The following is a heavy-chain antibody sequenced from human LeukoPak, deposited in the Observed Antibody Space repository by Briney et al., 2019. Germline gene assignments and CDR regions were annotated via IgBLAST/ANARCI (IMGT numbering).Heavy chain of an antibody. D-gene: IGHD5-18*01. Sequence: ASVKVSCKASGYTFTGYYMHWVRQAPGQGSEWMGWINPNSGGTNYAQKFQGRVTMTRDTSISTAYLELSRLRSDDTAVYYCARSRAMAAYYYYYYMDVWGKGTTVTVSS. CDR2: INPNSGGT. J-gene: IGHJ6*03. CDR1: GYTFTGYY. CDR3: ARSRAMAAYYYYYYMDV. V-gene: IGHV1-2*02.